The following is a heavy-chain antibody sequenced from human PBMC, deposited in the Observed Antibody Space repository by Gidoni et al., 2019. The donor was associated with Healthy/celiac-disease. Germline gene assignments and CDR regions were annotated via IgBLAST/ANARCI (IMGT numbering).Heavy chain of an antibody. J-gene: IGHJ4*02. CDR2: IWYDGSNK. CDR1: GFTFSSYS. D-gene: IGHD3-3*01. CDR3: ARPYHDFWSGYSYYFDY. V-gene: IGHV3-33*01. Sequence: QVQLVESGGGVVQPGRSLRLSCAASGFTFSSYSMHWVRQAPGKGLEWVAVIWYDGSNKYYADSVKGRFTISRDNSKNTLYLQMNSLRAEDTAVYYCARPYHDFWSGYSYYFDYWGQGTLVTVSS.